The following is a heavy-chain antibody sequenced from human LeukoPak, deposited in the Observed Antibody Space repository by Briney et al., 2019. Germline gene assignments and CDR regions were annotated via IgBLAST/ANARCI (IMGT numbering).Heavy chain of an antibody. CDR1: GGSISSGGYS. J-gene: IGHJ3*02. CDR3: ARGAHLYDSSGYEAFDI. CDR2: IYHSGST. D-gene: IGHD3-22*01. Sequence: SETLSLTCAVSGGSISSGGYSWSWIRQPPGKGLEWIGYIYHSGSTYYNPSLKSRVTISVDRSKNQFSLKLSSVTAADTAVYYCARGAHLYDSSGYEAFDIWGQGTIVTVSS. V-gene: IGHV4-30-2*01.